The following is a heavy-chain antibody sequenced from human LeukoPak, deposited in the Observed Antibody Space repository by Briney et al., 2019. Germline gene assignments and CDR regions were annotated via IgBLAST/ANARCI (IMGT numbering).Heavy chain of an antibody. D-gene: IGHD2-15*01. CDR2: ISGSGGST. Sequence: PGGSLRLSCAASGFTFSSYAMSWVRQAPGKGLEWVSAISGSGGSTYYADSVKGRFTISRDNSKNTLYLQMNSLRAEDTAVYYCARCSGGSCYGGPFDYWGQGTLVTVSS. CDR3: ARCSGGSCYGGPFDY. CDR1: GFTFSSYA. V-gene: IGHV3-23*01. J-gene: IGHJ4*02.